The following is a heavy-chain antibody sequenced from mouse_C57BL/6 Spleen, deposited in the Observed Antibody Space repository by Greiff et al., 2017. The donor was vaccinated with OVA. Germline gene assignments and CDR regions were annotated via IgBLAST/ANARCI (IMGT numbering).Heavy chain of an antibody. Sequence: EVQVVESGGGLVKPGGSLKLSCAASGFTFSDYGMHWVRQAPEQGLEWVAYISSGSSTIYYADTVKGRFTISRDNAKNTLFLQMTSLRSEDTAMYYCAREYYGSRGYSMDYWGQGTSVTVSS. D-gene: IGHD1-1*01. V-gene: IGHV5-17*01. J-gene: IGHJ4*01. CDR2: ISSGSSTI. CDR3: AREYYGSRGYSMDY. CDR1: GFTFSDYG.